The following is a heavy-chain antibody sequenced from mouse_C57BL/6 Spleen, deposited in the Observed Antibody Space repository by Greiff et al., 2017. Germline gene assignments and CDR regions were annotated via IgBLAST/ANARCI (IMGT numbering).Heavy chain of an antibody. CDR1: GYSITSGYY. V-gene: IGHV3-6*01. CDR3: ARKRGSSYPAWFAY. D-gene: IGHD1-1*01. CDR2: ISYDGSN. J-gene: IGHJ3*01. Sequence: EVKLMESGPGLVKPSQSLSLTCSVTGYSITSGYYWNWIRQFPGNKLEWMGYISYDGSNNYNPSLKNRISITRDTSKNQFFLKLNSVTTEDTATYYCARKRGSSYPAWFAYWGQGTLVTVSA.